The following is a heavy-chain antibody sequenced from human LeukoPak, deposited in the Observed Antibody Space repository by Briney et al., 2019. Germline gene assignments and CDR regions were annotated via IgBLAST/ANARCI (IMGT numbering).Heavy chain of an antibody. J-gene: IGHJ3*02. CDR1: GFTFSNYG. CDR2: ISGSGAST. D-gene: IGHD3-16*01. Sequence: GGSLRLSCAASGFTFSNYGMNWVRQAPGKGLEWVSGISGSGASTYYADSVKGRFTISRDNSKNTLYLQMNSLRAEDTAVYYCAKASPTIGNAFDIWGQGTMVTVSS. CDR3: AKASPTIGNAFDI. V-gene: IGHV3-23*01.